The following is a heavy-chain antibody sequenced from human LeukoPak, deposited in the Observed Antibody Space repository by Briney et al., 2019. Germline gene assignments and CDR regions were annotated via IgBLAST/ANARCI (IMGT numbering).Heavy chain of an antibody. Sequence: SETLSLTCTVSGGSISSYYWSWFRQPPGKGLEWFGYIYYSGSTNYNPSLKGRVTISVDRSKNQFSLKLSSVTAADTAVYYCARSYDCDSSGYLGYWGQGTLVTVSS. V-gene: IGHV4-59*01. J-gene: IGHJ4*02. CDR1: GGSISSYY. CDR2: IYYSGST. CDR3: ARSYDCDSSGYLGY. D-gene: IGHD3-22*01.